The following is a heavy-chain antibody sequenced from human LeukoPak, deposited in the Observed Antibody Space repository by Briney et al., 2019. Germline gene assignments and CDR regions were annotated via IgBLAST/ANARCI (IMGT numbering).Heavy chain of an antibody. D-gene: IGHD3-3*01. Sequence: GGSLRLSCAASGFTFSSYAMHWVRQAPGKGLEWVAVISYDGSNKYYADSVKGRFTISRDNSKNTLYLQMNSLRAEDTAVYYCARGRITYYYYGMDVWGQGTTVTVSS. CDR3: ARGRITYYYYGMDV. J-gene: IGHJ6*02. CDR1: GFTFSSYA. CDR2: ISYDGSNK. V-gene: IGHV3-30-3*01.